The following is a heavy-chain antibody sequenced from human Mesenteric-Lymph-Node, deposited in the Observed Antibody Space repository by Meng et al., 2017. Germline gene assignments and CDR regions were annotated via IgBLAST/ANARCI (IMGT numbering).Heavy chain of an antibody. CDR3: ARENKAVAGVFDY. CDR2: ISSDGSNK. J-gene: IGHJ4*02. D-gene: IGHD6-19*01. V-gene: IGHV3-30-3*01. Sequence: VQLEESGGGLVQPGGSLRLSCGASEFTFSSYPMHWVRQAPGKGLEWVAVISSDGSNKYYIDSVKGRFTISRDNSKNTLYVQMNSLRADDTAVYYCARENKAVAGVFDYWGQGTLVTVSS. CDR1: EFTFSSYP.